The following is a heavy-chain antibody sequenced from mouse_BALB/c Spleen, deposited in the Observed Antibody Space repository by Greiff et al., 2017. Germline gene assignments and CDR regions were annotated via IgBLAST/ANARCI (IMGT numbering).Heavy chain of an antibody. CDR2: ISYSGST. CDR1: GYSITSDYA. D-gene: IGHD2-4*01. CDR3: ARTPYDYGGGDYFDY. Sequence: EVKLVESGPGLVKPSQSLSLTCTVTGYSITSDYAWNWIRQFPGNKLEWMGYISYSGSTSYNPSLKSRISITRDTSKNQFFLQLNSVTTEDTATYYCARTPYDYGGGDYFDYWGQGTTLTVSS. V-gene: IGHV3-2*02. J-gene: IGHJ2*01.